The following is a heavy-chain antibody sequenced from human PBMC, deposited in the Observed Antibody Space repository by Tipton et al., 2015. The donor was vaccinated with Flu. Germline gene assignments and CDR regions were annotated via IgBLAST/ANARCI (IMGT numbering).Heavy chain of an antibody. CDR1: GFTFSDYS. Sequence: AASGFTFSDYSMNWVRQAPGKGLEWVSSISSSSSYIYYADSVKGRFTISRDNAKNSLYLQMNSLRAEDTAVYYCARVGGGYSYGPLDYWGQGTLVPVSS. CDR2: ISSSSSYI. D-gene: IGHD5-18*01. J-gene: IGHJ4*02. V-gene: IGHV3-21*01. CDR3: ARVGGGYSYGPLDY.